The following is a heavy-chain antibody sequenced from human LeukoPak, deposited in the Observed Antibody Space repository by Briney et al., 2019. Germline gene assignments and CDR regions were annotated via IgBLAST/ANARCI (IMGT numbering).Heavy chain of an antibody. CDR1: GGSISSYY. CDR2: IYPSGST. CDR3: ARGLEYSYGYQFDF. Sequence: SETLSLTCTVSGGSISSYYWSWLRQAAGKGLEWIGRIYPSGSTNYNPSLKSRVTMSVDTSKNQFSLKLTSVTAVDTAVYYCARGLEYSYGYQFDFWGQGTLVTVSS. D-gene: IGHD5-18*01. J-gene: IGHJ4*02. V-gene: IGHV4-4*07.